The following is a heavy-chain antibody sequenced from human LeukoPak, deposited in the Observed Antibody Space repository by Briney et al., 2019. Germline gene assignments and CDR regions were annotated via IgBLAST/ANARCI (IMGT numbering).Heavy chain of an antibody. CDR3: AREDSGGSCYPD. D-gene: IGHD2-15*01. V-gene: IGHV4-34*01. CDR1: GGSFSGYY. Sequence: SETLSLTCAVYGGSFSGYYWSWIRQPPGKGLEWIGEINHSGSTNYNPSLKSRVTISVDTSKNQFSLKLSSVTAADTAVYYCAREDSGGSCYPDWGQGTLVTVSS. CDR2: INHSGST. J-gene: IGHJ4*02.